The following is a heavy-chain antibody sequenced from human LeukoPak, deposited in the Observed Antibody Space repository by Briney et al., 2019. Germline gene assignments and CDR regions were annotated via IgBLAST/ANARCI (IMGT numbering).Heavy chain of an antibody. J-gene: IGHJ4*02. Sequence: SETLSLTCAAYGGSFSGYYWSWIRQPPGKGLEWIREINHSGSTNYNPSLKSRVTISVDTSKNQFSLKLSSVTAADTAVYYCARHTGGRPQYYGSGTFYRLEYFDYWGQGTLVTVSS. CDR3: ARHTGGRPQYYGSGTFYRLEYFDY. CDR1: GGSFSGYY. D-gene: IGHD3-10*01. V-gene: IGHV4-34*01. CDR2: INHSGST.